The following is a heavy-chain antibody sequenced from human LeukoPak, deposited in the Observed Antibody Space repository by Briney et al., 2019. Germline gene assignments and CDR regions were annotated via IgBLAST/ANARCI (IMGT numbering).Heavy chain of an antibody. J-gene: IGHJ4*02. CDR3: ARDHCSPGTCLGGH. V-gene: IGHV1-69*04. CDR2: IIPSLDVA. Sequence: SVKVSCKASGYTFTTYGISWVRQAPGQGLEWIGRIIPSLDVANYAHKFQGRVTLSVDRDTATTYMEVTSLRSGDTAIYYCARDHCSPGTCLGGHWGQGTLVTVSS. D-gene: IGHD2-15*01. CDR1: GYTFTTYG.